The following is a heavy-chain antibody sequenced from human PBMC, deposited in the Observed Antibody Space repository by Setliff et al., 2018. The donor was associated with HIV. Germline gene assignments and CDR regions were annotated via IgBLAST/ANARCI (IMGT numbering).Heavy chain of an antibody. CDR3: AREVGGRNTLGSCVLDY. V-gene: IGHV1-69*10. CDR2: IITILGIP. D-gene: IGHD1-26*01. CDR1: GDTFNSYT. Sequence: SVKVSCKASGDTFNSYTFTWVRQAPGQGPEWMGGIITILGIPNYAPKFQHRVTISADESTKTIYIELSNLKSDDTAVYFCAREVGGRNTLGSCVLDYWGQGTPVTVSS. J-gene: IGHJ4*02.